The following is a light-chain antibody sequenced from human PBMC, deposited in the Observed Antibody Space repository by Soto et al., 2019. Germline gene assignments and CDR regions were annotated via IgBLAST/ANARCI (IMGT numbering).Light chain of an antibody. Sequence: SILTQSPATLSLSPWERATLSCRASQSIRRYLAWYQQKPGQAPRLLIYDASNRVTGVPARFSGSGSGTDFTLTISSLEPEDFAVYYCQQRGGWPPVFTFGPGTKVDIK. CDR2: DAS. V-gene: IGKV3-11*01. CDR1: QSIRRY. J-gene: IGKJ3*01. CDR3: QQRGGWPPVFT.